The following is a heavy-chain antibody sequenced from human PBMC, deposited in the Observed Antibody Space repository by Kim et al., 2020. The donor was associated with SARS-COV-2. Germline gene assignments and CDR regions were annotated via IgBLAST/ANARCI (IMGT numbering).Heavy chain of an antibody. J-gene: IGHJ6*02. Sequence: SVKVSCKASGGTFSSYAISWVRQAPGQGLEWMGGIIPIFGTANYAQKFQGRVTITADESTSTAYMELSSLRSEDTAVYYCASSMVAARNYYYYGMDVWGQGTTVTVSS. CDR1: GGTFSSYA. CDR3: ASSMVAARNYYYYGMDV. V-gene: IGHV1-69*13. D-gene: IGHD6-6*01. CDR2: IIPIFGTA.